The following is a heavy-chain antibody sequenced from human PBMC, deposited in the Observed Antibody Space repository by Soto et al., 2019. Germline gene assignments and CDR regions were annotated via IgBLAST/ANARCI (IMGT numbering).Heavy chain of an antibody. J-gene: IGHJ6*02. V-gene: IGHV4-59*01. Sequence: QVQLQESGPGLVKPSETLSLTCTVSGGSISSYYWSWIRQPPGKGLEWIGYIYYSGSTNYNPSLKSRVTISVDTSKNQFSLKLSSVTAADTAVYYCARGYSYGFSLYYYGMYVWGQGTTVTVSS. CDR3: ARGYSYGFSLYYYGMYV. CDR2: IYYSGST. CDR1: GGSISSYY. D-gene: IGHD5-18*01.